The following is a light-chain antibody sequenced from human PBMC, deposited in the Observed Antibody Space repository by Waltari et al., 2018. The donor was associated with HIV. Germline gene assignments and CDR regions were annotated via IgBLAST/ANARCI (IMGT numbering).Light chain of an antibody. CDR2: DVI. CDR1: SSDVGGYNL. Sequence: QSALTQPASVSGSPGQSITISCTGTSSDVGGYNLVSWYQQHPGKAPKLMIHDVIKRPPGVSTRVSGSKSGNTASMTISGLQADDEADYYCCSYAGSSTWVFGGGTKLTVL. CDR3: CSYAGSSTWV. V-gene: IGLV2-23*02. J-gene: IGLJ3*02.